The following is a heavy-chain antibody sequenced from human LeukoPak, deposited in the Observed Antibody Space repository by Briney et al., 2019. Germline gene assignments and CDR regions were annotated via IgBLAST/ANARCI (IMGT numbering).Heavy chain of an antibody. D-gene: IGHD4-11*01. CDR1: GFIFTSYG. V-gene: IGHV1-18*01. J-gene: IGHJ2*01. CDR3: ARIADYSLNWYFDL. CDR2: ISAYNGDT. Sequence: ASVKVSCKASGFIFTSYGISWVRQAPGQGLEWLGWISAYNGDTKYAQKVQGRVTMTTDTSTSTAHMDLRSLRSDDTAVYYCARIADYSLNWYFDLWGRGTLVTVSS.